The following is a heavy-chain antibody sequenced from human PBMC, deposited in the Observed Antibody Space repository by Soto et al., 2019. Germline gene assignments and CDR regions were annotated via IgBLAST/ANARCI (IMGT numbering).Heavy chain of an antibody. J-gene: IGHJ4*02. V-gene: IGHV1-69*06. Sequence: ASVKVSCKVSGGTFSSHAISWVRQAPGQGLEWMGGIIPIFGTANYAQKFQGRVTITADKSTSTAYMELSSLRSEDTAVYYCATRMYYDFWSGYSFFDYWGQGTRVTVSS. CDR1: GGTFSSHA. CDR3: ATRMYYDFWSGYSFFDY. CDR2: IIPIFGTA. D-gene: IGHD3-3*01.